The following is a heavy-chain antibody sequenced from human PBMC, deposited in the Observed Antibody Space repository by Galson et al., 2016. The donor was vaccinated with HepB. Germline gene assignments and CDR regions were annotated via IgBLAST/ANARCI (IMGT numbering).Heavy chain of an antibody. CDR2: IYNSGAT. J-gene: IGHJ4*02. D-gene: IGHD3-10*01. CDR3: ARQLAVGRWGFDF. CDR1: VDSFSRDDYW. Sequence: ETLSLTCGVSVSVDSFSRDDYWWAWIRQSPGKGLEWIGSIYNSGATHYNPSLKSRVALSVDTSKSEFSLKLASVTAADTAVYYCARQLAVGRWGFDFWGQGTLVTVSS. V-gene: IGHV4-39*01.